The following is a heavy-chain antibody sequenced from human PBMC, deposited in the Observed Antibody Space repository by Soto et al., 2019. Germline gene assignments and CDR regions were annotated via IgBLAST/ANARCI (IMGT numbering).Heavy chain of an antibody. CDR2: ISSSDGTT. V-gene: IGHV3-23*01. CDR3: ARTSYCTSTTCLPDY. J-gene: IGHJ4*02. CDR1: GFTFSNYA. D-gene: IGHD2-2*01. Sequence: EVQLLESGGDLVQPGGSLRLSCAASGFTFSNYAMSWVRQAPGKGPEWVSGISSSDGTTSYADSVKGRFTISRDNSKNMVYLQMNSLRPEDTAVYYCARTSYCTSTTCLPDYWGQGTMATVSS.